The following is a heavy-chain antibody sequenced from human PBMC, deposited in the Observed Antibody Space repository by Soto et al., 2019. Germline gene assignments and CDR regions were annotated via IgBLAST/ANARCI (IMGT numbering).Heavy chain of an antibody. CDR3: AKYYYDSSGYYYPYDY. D-gene: IGHD3-22*01. CDR2: IYSGGSA. CDR1: GFRVSSSH. J-gene: IGHJ4*02. Sequence: GGSLRLSCAASGFRVSSSHMTWVRQAPGKGLEWVSVIYSGGSADFAVSVKGRFTISRDNSKNTVFLQMNSLRAEDTAVYYCAKYYYDSSGYYYPYDYWGQGTLVTVS. V-gene: IGHV3-53*01.